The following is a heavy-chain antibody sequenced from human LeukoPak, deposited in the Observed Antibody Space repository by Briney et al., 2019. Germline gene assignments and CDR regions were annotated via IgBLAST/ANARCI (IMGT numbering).Heavy chain of an antibody. V-gene: IGHV3-30*02. Sequence: PGGSLRLSCTASGFTFSSYGMHWVRQAPGKGLEWVAFIRYDGSNKYYADSVEGRFTISRDNSKNTLYLQMNSLRAEDTAVYYCANLGVVTPALDYWGQGTLVTVSS. D-gene: IGHD2-21*02. CDR3: ANLGVVTPALDY. J-gene: IGHJ4*02. CDR2: IRYDGSNK. CDR1: GFTFSSYG.